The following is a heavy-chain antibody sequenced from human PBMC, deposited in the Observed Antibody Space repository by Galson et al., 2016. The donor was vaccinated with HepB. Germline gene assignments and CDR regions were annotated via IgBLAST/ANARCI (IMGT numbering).Heavy chain of an antibody. CDR1: GFTFNTYS. V-gene: IGHV3-21*01. CDR3: ARERGQPPPRYFDS. Sequence: SLRLSCAASGFTFNTYSMNWVRQAPGKGLEWVSSISGSSRYIYYRDSVKGRFTISRDNAKNSLSLQMNNLRAEDTAVYYCARERGQPPPRYFDSWGQGILVTVSS. J-gene: IGHJ4*02. CDR2: ISGSSRYI. D-gene: IGHD6-13*01.